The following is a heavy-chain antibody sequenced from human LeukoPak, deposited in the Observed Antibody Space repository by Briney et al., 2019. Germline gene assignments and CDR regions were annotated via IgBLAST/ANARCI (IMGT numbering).Heavy chain of an antibody. CDR1: GFDVNRNY. D-gene: IGHD6-13*01. J-gene: IGHJ4*02. Sequence: GGSLRPSCAASGFDVNRNYMTWVRQAPGKGLEWVSFIYSGGATYYADSVRGRFTISRDSSKNTLYLQMNSLRVEDTAVYYCARVPGYSWGQGTLVTVSS. V-gene: IGHV3-53*01. CDR3: ARVPGYS. CDR2: IYSGGAT.